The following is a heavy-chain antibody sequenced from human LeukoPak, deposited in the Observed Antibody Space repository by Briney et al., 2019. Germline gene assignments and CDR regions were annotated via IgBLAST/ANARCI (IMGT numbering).Heavy chain of an antibody. CDR3: ARVSDYVWGSYRYQDDYGWDV. CDR1: DGSISSYY. V-gene: IGHV4-59*01. CDR2: IYYSGST. D-gene: IGHD3-16*02. Sequence: PSETLSLTCTVSDGSISSYYWSWIRQPPGKGLEWIGYIYYSGSTNYNPSLKSRVTISVDTSKNQFSLKLSSVTAADTAVYYCARVSDYVWGSYRYQDDYGWDVWGQGTTVTVSS. J-gene: IGHJ6*02.